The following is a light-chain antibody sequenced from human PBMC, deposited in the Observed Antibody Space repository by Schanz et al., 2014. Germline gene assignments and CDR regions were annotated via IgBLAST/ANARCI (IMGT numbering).Light chain of an antibody. CDR2: DVS. V-gene: IGLV2-14*03. CDR1: NSDVGGYNY. Sequence: QSALTQPASVSGSPGQSITISCTGTNSDVGGYNYISWYQHHPGKAPKLIIYDVSNRPSGVSNRFSGSKSGNTASLTISGLQAEDESDYYCSSYTSSSTLRGVFGGGTKLTVL. CDR3: SSYTSSSTLRGV. J-gene: IGLJ3*02.